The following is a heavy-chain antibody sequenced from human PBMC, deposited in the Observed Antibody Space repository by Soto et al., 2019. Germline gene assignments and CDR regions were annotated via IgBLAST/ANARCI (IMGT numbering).Heavy chain of an antibody. CDR1: GATFSSYA. CDR3: VRVVAIPGYPDN. Sequence: QVQLVQSGAEVRQPASSVKVSCKTSGATFSSYAITWVRQAPGQGLEWMGGIVPTVDTSTYAQKFQGRVTITADTFTNTGYMELSSLRSDDTAVYYCVRVVAIPGYPDNWGQGTLVTVSS. V-gene: IGHV1-69*14. CDR2: IVPTVDTS. J-gene: IGHJ4*02. D-gene: IGHD5-12*01.